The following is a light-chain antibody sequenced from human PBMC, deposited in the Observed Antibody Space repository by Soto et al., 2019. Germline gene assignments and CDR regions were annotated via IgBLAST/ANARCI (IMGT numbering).Light chain of an antibody. V-gene: IGKV3-11*01. CDR1: QSVSSY. CDR3: QECSNSELT. J-gene: IGKJ4*01. CDR2: DAS. Sequence: EIVLTQSPATLSLSPGERATLSCRASQSVSSYVAWSQQKPGQAPRLLIYDASNRSTGITARFSGSGSGTEFTLTISSLAPEDFAVYYCQECSNSELTFGGGTKVEIK.